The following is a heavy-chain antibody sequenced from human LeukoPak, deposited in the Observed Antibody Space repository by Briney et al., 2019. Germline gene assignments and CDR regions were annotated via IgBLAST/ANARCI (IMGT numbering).Heavy chain of an antibody. V-gene: IGHV1-2*02. CDR3: ASSKLGYFDY. CDR1: GYTFTGYY. CDR2: IDPNSGGT. D-gene: IGHD7-27*01. J-gene: IGHJ4*02. Sequence: ASVTVSCKASGYTFTGYYMHWVRQAPGQGLEWMGWIDPNSGGTNYAQKFQGRVTMTRDTSISTAYMVLNRLRSDDTAVYYCASSKLGYFDYWGQGTLVTVSS.